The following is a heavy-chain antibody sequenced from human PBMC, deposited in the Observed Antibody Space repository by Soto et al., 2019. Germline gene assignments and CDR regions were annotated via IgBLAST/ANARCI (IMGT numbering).Heavy chain of an antibody. D-gene: IGHD6-13*01. J-gene: IGHJ4*02. Sequence: ASVKVSCKAAGYTFTSYGISWVRQAPGQGLEWMGWISAYNGNINYAQKVQGRVTMTTDTSTSTAYMELRSLRSDDTAVYYCARANDYSSNWYFDYWGQGTPVTVSS. CDR3: ARANDYSSNWYFDY. CDR1: GYTFTSYG. V-gene: IGHV1-18*01. CDR2: ISAYNGNI.